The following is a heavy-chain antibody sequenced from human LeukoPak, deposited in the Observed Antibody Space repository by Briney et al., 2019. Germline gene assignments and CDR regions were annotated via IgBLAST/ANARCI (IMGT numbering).Heavy chain of an antibody. CDR2: IYTGGST. Sequence: PSETLSLTCTVSGGSISSYYWSWIRQPAGKGLEWIGRIYTGGSTNYNPSLKSRVTMSVDTSKNQFSLKLSSVTAADTAVYYCARGYYYGSGIPLDAFDIWGQGTMVTVSS. V-gene: IGHV4-4*07. CDR3: ARGYYYGSGIPLDAFDI. J-gene: IGHJ3*02. D-gene: IGHD3-10*01. CDR1: GGSISSYY.